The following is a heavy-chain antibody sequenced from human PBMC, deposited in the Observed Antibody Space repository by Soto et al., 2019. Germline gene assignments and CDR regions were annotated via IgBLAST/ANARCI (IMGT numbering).Heavy chain of an antibody. CDR3: ARAISSSIPSYFDH. J-gene: IGHJ4*02. CDR2: NYFTGST. V-gene: IGHV4-59*01. Sequence: QVQLQESGPGLVKPSETLSLTCSVSGDSISTFYWSWIRQPPGKGLEWIGDNYFTGSTDYNRSLKCRVTITVDTSTNQFSLRLSAVTAGDTVTYFCARAISSSIPSYFDHWGQGTLVTVSS. CDR1: GDSISTFY. D-gene: IGHD2-21*01.